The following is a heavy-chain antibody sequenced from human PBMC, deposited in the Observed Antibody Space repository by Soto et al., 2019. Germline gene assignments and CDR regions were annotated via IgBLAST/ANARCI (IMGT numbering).Heavy chain of an antibody. V-gene: IGHV4-39*01. D-gene: IGHD1-26*01. CDR1: GGSIGSSSCY. Sequence: PSETLSLTCSVSGGSIGSSSCYWGWIRQPPGKGLEWIGSIYYSGTSYYNPSLRSRVTISVDTSRNQFSLRLSSVTAADTAVYSCAKTANGSYPYSRMFDSWGQGALVTVSS. CDR3: AKTANGSYPYSRMFDS. CDR2: IYYSGTS. J-gene: IGHJ4*02.